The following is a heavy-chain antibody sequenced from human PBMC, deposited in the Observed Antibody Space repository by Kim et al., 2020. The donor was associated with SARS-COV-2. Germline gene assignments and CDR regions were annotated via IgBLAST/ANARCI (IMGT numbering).Heavy chain of an antibody. D-gene: IGHD3-22*01. V-gene: IGHV3-33*08. CDR2: ICADGTV. CDR3: VRDISRLYYTDEYFQH. CDR1: GFTFTSYA. Sequence: GGSLRLSCAASGFTFTSYAMHWVRQAPGKGLEWVSTICADGTVFYLDSVKSRFTGSRDDSKNTLSLRMDSLRVDDTGVYYCVRDISRLYYTDEYFQHWGQGALVTVSS. J-gene: IGHJ1*01.